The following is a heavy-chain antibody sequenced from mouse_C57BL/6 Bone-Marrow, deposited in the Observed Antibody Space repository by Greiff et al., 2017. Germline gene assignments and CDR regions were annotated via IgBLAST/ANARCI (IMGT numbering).Heavy chain of an antibody. V-gene: IGHV3-5*01. J-gene: IGHJ3*01. Sequence: VQLKESGPGLVKPSQTVFLTCTVTGISITTGNYRWSWIRQFPGNKLEWIGYIYYSGTITYNPSLTGRTTITRDTPKNQFFLEMNSLTAEDTATYYCARDRDDYDVGFAYWGQGTLVTVSA. CDR2: IYYSGTI. CDR1: GISITTGNYR. D-gene: IGHD2-4*01. CDR3: ARDRDDYDVGFAY.